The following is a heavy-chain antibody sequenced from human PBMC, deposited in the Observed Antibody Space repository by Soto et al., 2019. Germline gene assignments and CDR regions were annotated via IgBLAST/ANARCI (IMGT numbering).Heavy chain of an antibody. V-gene: IGHV4-4*02. Sequence: QVQLQESGPGLVKPSGTLSLTCAVSGGSISTSNWWSWVRQPPGKGLEWIGEVYHSGSNNYNPSFKSRVAMSVDKSQTQFSLKLNSVTAADTALYYCAMTSTSGTRFDYWGQGSLVTVSS. J-gene: IGHJ4*02. CDR3: AMTSTSGTRFDY. CDR1: GGSISTSNW. CDR2: VYHSGSN. D-gene: IGHD1-1*01.